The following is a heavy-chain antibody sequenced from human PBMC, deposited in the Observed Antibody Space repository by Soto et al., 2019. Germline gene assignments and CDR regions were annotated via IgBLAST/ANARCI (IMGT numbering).Heavy chain of an antibody. J-gene: IGHJ4*02. CDR2: IDPRSGGT. CDR3: ATDDYGIFPY. D-gene: IGHD3-10*01. V-gene: IGHV1-2*02. Sequence: ASVKVSCKVSGYPFTTYYIHWVRQAPGQGLEWMGWIDPRSGGTVYEQKFQGRVTMTRDTSISTVYMDLSGLTSDDTALYYCATDDYGIFPYWGQGSLVTAPQ. CDR1: GYPFTTYY.